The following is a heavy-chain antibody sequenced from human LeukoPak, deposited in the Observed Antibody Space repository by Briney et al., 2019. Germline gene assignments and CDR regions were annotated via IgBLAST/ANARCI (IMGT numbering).Heavy chain of an antibody. Sequence: SETLSLTCTVSGGSISSSSYYWGWIRQPPGKGLEWIGSIYYSGSTYYNPSLKSRITISVYTSKNQFSLKLSSVTAADTAVYYCARDVYYYDSSGHDWGQGTLVTVSS. V-gene: IGHV4-39*07. J-gene: IGHJ4*02. CDR1: GGSISSSSYY. CDR3: ARDVYYYDSSGHD. CDR2: IYYSGST. D-gene: IGHD3-22*01.